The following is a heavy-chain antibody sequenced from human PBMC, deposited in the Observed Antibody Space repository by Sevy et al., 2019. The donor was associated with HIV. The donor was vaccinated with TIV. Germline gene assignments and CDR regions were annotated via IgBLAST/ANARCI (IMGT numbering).Heavy chain of an antibody. J-gene: IGHJ3*02. Sequence: GGSLRLSCAASGFTFSSHSMSWVRQAPGKGLEWVLAIRGSGGSTYYADSVKGRFTITRDNSKNTLCLQMNSLRAEDTAVYDGATGGNIVVVIAQNAFDIWGQGTMVTVSS. CDR1: GFTFSSHS. CDR2: IRGSGGST. V-gene: IGHV3-23*01. CDR3: ATGGNIVVVIAQNAFDI. D-gene: IGHD2-21*01.